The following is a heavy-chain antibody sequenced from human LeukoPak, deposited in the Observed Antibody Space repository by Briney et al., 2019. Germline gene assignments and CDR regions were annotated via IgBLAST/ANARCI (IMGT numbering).Heavy chain of an antibody. Sequence: GASVKVSCKASGYTFTGYYMHWVRQAPGQGLEWMGWINPNSGGTNYAQKFQGRVTMTRDTSISTAYMELSRLRSDDTAVYYCARDSLITIFGVVTMVDDYWGQGTLVTVSS. CDR3: ARDSLITIFGVVTMVDDY. D-gene: IGHD3-3*01. CDR2: INPNSGGT. J-gene: IGHJ4*02. CDR1: GYTFTGYY. V-gene: IGHV1-2*02.